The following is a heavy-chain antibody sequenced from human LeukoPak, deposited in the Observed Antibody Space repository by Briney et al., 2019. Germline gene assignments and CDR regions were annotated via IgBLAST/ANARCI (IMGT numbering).Heavy chain of an antibody. V-gene: IGHV4-59*12. Sequence: PSETLSLTCTVSGGSISSYYWSWIRQPPGKGLEWIGYIYYSASTNYNPSLKSRVTISVDTSKNQFSLKLSSVAAADTAVYYCARDKRDAFDIWGQGTMVTVSS. CDR2: IYYSAST. CDR1: GGSISSYY. CDR3: ARDKRDAFDI. D-gene: IGHD1-1*01. J-gene: IGHJ3*02.